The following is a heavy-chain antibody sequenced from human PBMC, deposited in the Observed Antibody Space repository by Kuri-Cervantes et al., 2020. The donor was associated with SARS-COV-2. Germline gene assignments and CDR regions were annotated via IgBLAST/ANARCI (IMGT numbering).Heavy chain of an antibody. CDR3: ARDPYYYGDYPDY. CDR2: ISYDGSKK. J-gene: IGHJ4*02. CDR1: GFTFSSYA. Sequence: GGSLRLSCAASGFTFSSYAMHWVRQAPGKGLEWVAVISYDGSKKYYAESVKGRFTISRDNSKNTMYLQMNSLRAEDTAVYYCARDPYYYGDYPDYWGQGNLV. V-gene: IGHV3-30*04. D-gene: IGHD3-16*01.